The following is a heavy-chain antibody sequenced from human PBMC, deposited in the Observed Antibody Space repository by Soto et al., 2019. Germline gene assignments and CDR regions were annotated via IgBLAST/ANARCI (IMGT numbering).Heavy chain of an antibody. Sequence: GGSLRLSCAASGFTFSSYAMSWVRQAPGKGLEWVSAISGSGGSTYYADSVKGRFTISRDNSKNTLYLQMNSLRAEDTAVYYCAKLPRGYSYGYWGAFDIWGQGTMVTVSS. D-gene: IGHD5-18*01. CDR2: ISGSGGST. CDR3: AKLPRGYSYGYWGAFDI. V-gene: IGHV3-23*01. CDR1: GFTFSSYA. J-gene: IGHJ3*02.